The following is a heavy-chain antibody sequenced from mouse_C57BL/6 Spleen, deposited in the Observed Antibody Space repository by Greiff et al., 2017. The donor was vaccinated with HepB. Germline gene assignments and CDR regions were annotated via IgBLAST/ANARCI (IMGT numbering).Heavy chain of an antibody. V-gene: IGHV1-81*01. CDR3: AREGLITTVVAPDY. CDR1: GYTFTSYG. D-gene: IGHD1-1*01. Sequence: VQLQQSGAELARPGASVKLSCKASGYTFTSYGISWVKQRTGQGLEWIGEIYPRSGNTYYNEKFKGKATLTADKSSSTAYMELRSLTSEDSAVYFCAREGLITTVVAPDYWGQGTTLTVSS. CDR2: IYPRSGNT. J-gene: IGHJ2*01.